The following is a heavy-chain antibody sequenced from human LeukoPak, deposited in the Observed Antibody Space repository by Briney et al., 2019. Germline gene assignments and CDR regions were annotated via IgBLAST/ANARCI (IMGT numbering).Heavy chain of an antibody. CDR2: IYPGDSDT. V-gene: IGHV5-51*01. Sequence: GESLKISCQGSGYSFNTYWIAWVRQMPGRGLEWMGLIYPGDSDTIYSPSFQGQVTISVDKSISTAFLQWSSLKASDTAMYYCARANWATSAFDNWGQGTLVTVSS. CDR3: ARANWATSAFDN. J-gene: IGHJ4*02. D-gene: IGHD7-27*01. CDR1: GYSFNTYW.